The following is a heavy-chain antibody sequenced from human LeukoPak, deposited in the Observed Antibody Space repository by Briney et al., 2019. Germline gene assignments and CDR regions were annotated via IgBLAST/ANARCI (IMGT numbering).Heavy chain of an antibody. J-gene: IGHJ6*02. Sequence: PGGSLKLSCTASGFTFSGDAMHWVRQVPGKGLEYVSAISSNGGSTYYANSVKGRFTISRDNSKNTLYLQMGSLRAEDMAVYYCARGSGAAPRDYYGMDVWGQGTTVTVSS. V-gene: IGHV3-64*01. CDR1: GFTFSGDA. D-gene: IGHD2-15*01. CDR2: ISSNGGST. CDR3: ARGSGAAPRDYYGMDV.